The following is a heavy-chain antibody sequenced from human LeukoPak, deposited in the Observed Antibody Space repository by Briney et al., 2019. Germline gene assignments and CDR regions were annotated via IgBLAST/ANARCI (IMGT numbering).Heavy chain of an antibody. Sequence: SETLSLTCAVYGGSFSSSSYYWGWIRQPPGKGLEWIGSIYYSGSTYYNPSLKSRVTISVDTSKNQFSLKLSSVTAADTAVYYCARLLLTGDYYDSMIDPWGQGTLVTVSS. CDR1: GGSFSSSSYY. CDR2: IYYSGST. V-gene: IGHV4-39*01. D-gene: IGHD3-22*01. J-gene: IGHJ5*02. CDR3: ARLLLTGDYYDSMIDP.